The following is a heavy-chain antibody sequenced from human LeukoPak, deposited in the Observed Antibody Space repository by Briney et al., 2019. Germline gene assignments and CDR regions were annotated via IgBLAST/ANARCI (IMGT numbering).Heavy chain of an antibody. Sequence: GGSLRLSCAASGFTFSSYGMHWVRQAPGKGLEWVSSISSSSSYIYYADSVKGRFTISRDNAKNSLYLQMNSLRAEDTAVYYCARDLVRGVIIQRSSYFDYWGQGTLVTVSS. J-gene: IGHJ4*02. CDR2: ISSSSSYI. V-gene: IGHV3-21*01. CDR3: ARDLVRGVIIQRSSYFDY. D-gene: IGHD3-10*01. CDR1: GFTFSSYG.